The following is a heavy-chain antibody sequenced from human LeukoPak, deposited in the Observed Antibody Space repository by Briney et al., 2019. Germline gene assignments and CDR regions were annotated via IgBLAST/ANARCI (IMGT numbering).Heavy chain of an antibody. Sequence: PGGSLRLSCAASGFTFSSYSMNWVRQAPGKGLEWVSSISSNSNIYYADSVKGRFTISRDNAKNSLYLQMNSLRAEDTAVYYCAREESSSSGYYFDSWGQGTLVTVSS. J-gene: IGHJ4*02. CDR1: GFTFSSYS. CDR2: ISSNSNI. V-gene: IGHV3-21*01. D-gene: IGHD6-6*01. CDR3: AREESSSSGYYFDS.